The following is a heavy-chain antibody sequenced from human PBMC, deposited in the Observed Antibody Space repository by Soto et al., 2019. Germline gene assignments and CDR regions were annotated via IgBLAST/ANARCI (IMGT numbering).Heavy chain of an antibody. CDR1: GDTLNNYA. Sequence: GASVKVSCKASGDTLNNYAINWVRQAPGQGLEWMGGILPIFKTPTYAQKFQGRVTIAADESTSTAYMEVSSPRSDDTAVYFCATLASGGYFFQYWGQGTLVTVSS. D-gene: IGHD5-12*01. V-gene: IGHV1-69*13. CDR2: ILPIFKTP. CDR3: ATLASGGYFFQY. J-gene: IGHJ4*02.